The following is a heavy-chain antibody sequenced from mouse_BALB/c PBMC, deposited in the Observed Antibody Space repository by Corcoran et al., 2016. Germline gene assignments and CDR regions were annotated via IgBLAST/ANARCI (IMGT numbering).Heavy chain of an antibody. V-gene: IGHV14-3*02. CDR1: GFNIKDTY. CDR3: ASGDTSLFDS. CDR2: IDPANGNT. Sequence: EVQLQQSGAELVKTGASVKLSCTASGFNIKDTYMHGVKQRPEQGLEWIGRIDPANGNTKYDPKFQGKATITADTSSNTAYLQLSSLTSEDTAVYCFASGDTSLFDSWGQGTTLTVTS. J-gene: IGHJ2*01. D-gene: IGHD3-1*01.